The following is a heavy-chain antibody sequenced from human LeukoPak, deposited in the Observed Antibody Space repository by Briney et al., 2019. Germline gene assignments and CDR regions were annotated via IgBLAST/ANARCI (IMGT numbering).Heavy chain of an antibody. CDR1: GFTVSSNY. J-gene: IGHJ3*02. D-gene: IGHD3-10*02. Sequence: PGGSLSLSCAASGFTVSSNYMSWVRQAPGKGLEWVSVIYSGGSTYYADSVKGRFTISRDNSKNTLYLQMNSLRAEDAAVYYCARDLFGECGAFDIWGEGT. CDR2: IYSGGST. V-gene: IGHV3-53*01. CDR3: ARDLFGECGAFDI.